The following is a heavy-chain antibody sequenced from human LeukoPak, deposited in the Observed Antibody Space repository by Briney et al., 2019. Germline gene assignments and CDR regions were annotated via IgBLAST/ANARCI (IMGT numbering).Heavy chain of an antibody. V-gene: IGHV4-31*11. J-gene: IGHJ6*02. D-gene: IGHD5-24*01. Sequence: SQTLSLTCAVSGGSISSGGYYWSWIRQHPGKGLEWIGYIYYSGSTYYNPSLKSRVTISVDTSKNQFSLKLSSVTAADTAVYYCARGRDGYIRDGMDVWGQGTTVTVSS. CDR2: IYYSGST. CDR1: GGSISSGGYY. CDR3: ARGRDGYIRDGMDV.